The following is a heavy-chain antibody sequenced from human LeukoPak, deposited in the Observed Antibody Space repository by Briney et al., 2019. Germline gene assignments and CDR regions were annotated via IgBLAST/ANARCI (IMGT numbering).Heavy chain of an antibody. D-gene: IGHD6-13*01. Sequence: PSETLSLTCAVYGGPFSGYYWSWIRQPPGKGLEWIGEFNLIGSTNYNPYLKSRVTISVDTSKNQFSLKLSSVTAADTAVYYCARFGRIAAAGTGYYYYMDVWGKGTTVTVSS. V-gene: IGHV4-34*01. J-gene: IGHJ6*03. CDR1: GGPFSGYY. CDR3: ARFGRIAAAGTGYYYYMDV. CDR2: FNLIGST.